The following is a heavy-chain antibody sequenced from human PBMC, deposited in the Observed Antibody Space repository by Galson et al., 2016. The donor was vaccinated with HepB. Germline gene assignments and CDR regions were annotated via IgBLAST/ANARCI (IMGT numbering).Heavy chain of an antibody. J-gene: IGHJ3*02. Sequence: QSGAEVKKPGESLRISCKASGFSFSSYWIGWVRQMPGKGLEWMGIIYPGDSDTRDSPSFQGQVTISADRSINTAYLQWSSLKASDTTMYYCARLGGRDGYKGMFGAFDIWGQGTMVTVSS. V-gene: IGHV5-51*01. CDR3: ARLGGRDGYKGMFGAFDI. CDR1: GFSFSSYW. D-gene: IGHD5-24*01. CDR2: IYPGDSDT.